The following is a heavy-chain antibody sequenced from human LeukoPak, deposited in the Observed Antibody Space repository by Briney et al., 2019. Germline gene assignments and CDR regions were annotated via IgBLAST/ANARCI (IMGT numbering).Heavy chain of an antibody. CDR2: ISTDGSST. J-gene: IGHJ3*02. CDR3: ARSGTTYYYDSGSRI. V-gene: IGHV3-74*01. CDR1: GFIFSSYW. Sequence: GGSLRLSCAASGFIFSSYWMHWFRQGPGKGLVWVSRISTDGSSTSYTDSVKGRFTISRDNAKNTVYLQMDSLRAEDTAVYYCARSGTTYYYDSGSRIWGQGTMVTVSS. D-gene: IGHD3-22*01.